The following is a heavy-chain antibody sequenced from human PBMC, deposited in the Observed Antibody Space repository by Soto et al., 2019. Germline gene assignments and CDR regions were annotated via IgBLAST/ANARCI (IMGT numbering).Heavy chain of an antibody. Sequence: PGGSLRLSCAASGFTFSSYWMHWVRHAPGKGLVWVSRINSDGSSTSYADSVKTRLTISKDTSKNQVVLTMTNMDPVDTATYYCARIRRYSSGWPTIDYWGQGTLVTVSS. CDR1: GFTFSSYW. D-gene: IGHD6-19*01. V-gene: IGHV3-74*01. J-gene: IGHJ4*02. CDR2: INSDGSST. CDR3: ARIRRYSSGWPTIDY.